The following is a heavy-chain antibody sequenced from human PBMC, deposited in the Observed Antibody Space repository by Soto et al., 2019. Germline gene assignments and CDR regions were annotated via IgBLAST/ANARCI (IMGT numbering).Heavy chain of an antibody. CDR2: IYHSGST. CDR1: GGSISSGGYS. V-gene: IGHV4-30-2*01. CDR3: AREGGGTSPGRYGMDV. Sequence: PSETLSLTCAVSGGSISSGGYSWSWIRQPPGKGLEWIGYIYHSGSTYYNPSLKSRGTRSVDRSKNQFSLKLSSVTAADTAVYYCAREGGGTSPGRYGMDVWGQGTTVTVPS. D-gene: IGHD1-1*01. J-gene: IGHJ6*02.